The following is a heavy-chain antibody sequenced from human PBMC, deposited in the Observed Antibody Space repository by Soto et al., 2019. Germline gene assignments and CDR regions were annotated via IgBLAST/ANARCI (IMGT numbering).Heavy chain of an antibody. Sequence: GGSLRLSCAASGFTFSSYWMSWVRQAPGKGLEWVANIKQDGSEKYYVDSVKGRFTISRDNAKNSLYLQMNSLRAEDTAVYYCARVRGSYQYYFDYWGQGTLVTVSS. CDR3: ARVRGSYQYYFDY. V-gene: IGHV3-7*01. CDR2: IKQDGSEK. D-gene: IGHD3-16*02. CDR1: GFTFSSYW. J-gene: IGHJ4*02.